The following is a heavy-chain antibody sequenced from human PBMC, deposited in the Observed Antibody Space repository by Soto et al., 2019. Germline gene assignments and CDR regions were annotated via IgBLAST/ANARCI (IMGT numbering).Heavy chain of an antibody. CDR1: GFTFSSYS. CDR3: ARGTYYYDSSGYRGDY. D-gene: IGHD3-22*01. J-gene: IGHJ4*02. CDR2: ISSSSSYI. V-gene: IGHV3-21*01. Sequence: EVQLVESGGGLVKPGGSLRLSCAAPGFTFSSYSMNWVRQAPGKGLEWVSSISSSSSYIYYADSVKGRFTISRDNAKNSLYLQMNSLRAEDTAVYYCARGTYYYDSSGYRGDYWGQGTLVTVSS.